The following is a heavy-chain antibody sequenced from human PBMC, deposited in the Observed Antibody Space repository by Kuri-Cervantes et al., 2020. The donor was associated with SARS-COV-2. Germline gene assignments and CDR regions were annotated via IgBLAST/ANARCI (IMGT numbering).Heavy chain of an antibody. J-gene: IGHJ4*02. CDR2: ISSNGGST. D-gene: IGHD5-24*01. CDR1: GFTFSSYA. CDR3: ARVEMATQIDY. Sequence: GESLKISCSASGFTFSSYAMHWVRQAPGKGLEYVSAISSNGGSTYYADSVKGRFTISRDNSKNTLYLQMSSLRAEDTAVYYCARVEMATQIDYWGQGTLVTVSS. V-gene: IGHV3-64D*08.